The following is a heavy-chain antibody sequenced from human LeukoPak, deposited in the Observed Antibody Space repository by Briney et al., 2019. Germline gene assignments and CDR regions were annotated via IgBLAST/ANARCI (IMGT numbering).Heavy chain of an antibody. V-gene: IGHV4-31*03. CDR2: IYYSGST. J-gene: IGHJ6*02. CDR3: ARVSVVRGVYYYYGMDV. CDR1: GGSISSGGYY. D-gene: IGHD3-10*01. Sequence: SETLSLTCTVSGGSISSGGYYWSWIRQHPGKGLEWIGYIYYSGSTYYNPSLKSRVTISVDTSKDQFSLKLSSVTAADTAVYYCARVSVVRGVYYYYGMDVWGQGTTVTVSS.